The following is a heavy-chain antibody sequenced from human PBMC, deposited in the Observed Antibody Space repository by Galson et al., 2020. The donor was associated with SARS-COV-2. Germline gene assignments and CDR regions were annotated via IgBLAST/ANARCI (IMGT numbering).Heavy chain of an antibody. V-gene: IGHV2-70*11. CDR3: ARMVGGYSGGWSFDF. Sequence: SGPTLVKPTQTLTLTCTFSGFSLSTSGMYVSWIRQPPGKALEWLARIDWDDHKYYSTSLKTRLTISKDTSKNQVVLTMTDMVPVDTATYYCARMVGGYSGGWSFDFWCQGTLVTVSS. J-gene: IGHJ4*02. CDR1: GFSLSTSGMY. CDR2: IDWDDHK. D-gene: IGHD6-19*01.